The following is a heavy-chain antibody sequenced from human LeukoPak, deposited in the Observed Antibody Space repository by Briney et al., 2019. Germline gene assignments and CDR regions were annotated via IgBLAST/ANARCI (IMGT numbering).Heavy chain of an antibody. J-gene: IGHJ4*02. V-gene: IGHV3-53*01. D-gene: IGHD3-10*01. CDR2: IYSGGST. Sequence: GGSLRLSCAASGFTVSSNYMSWVRQAPGKGLEWVSVIYSGGSTYYADSVKGRFTISRDNSKNTLYLQMNSLRAEDTAVYYCARDRYGSGSYFEYWGQGTLVTVSS. CDR3: ARDRYGSGSYFEY. CDR1: GFTVSSNY.